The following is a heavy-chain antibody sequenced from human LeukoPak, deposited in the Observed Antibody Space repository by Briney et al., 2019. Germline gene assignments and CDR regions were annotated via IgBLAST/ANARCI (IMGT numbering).Heavy chain of an antibody. Sequence: ASVKVSCKASGYTFTSYYMHWVRQAPGQGLEWMGIINPSGGSTSYAQKFQGRVTMTRNTSTSTVYMELSSLRSEDTAVYYCASGGAMWGFDYWGQGTLVTVSS. V-gene: IGHV1-46*01. D-gene: IGHD2-2*01. CDR1: GYTFTSYY. CDR3: ASGGAMWGFDY. CDR2: INPSGGST. J-gene: IGHJ4*02.